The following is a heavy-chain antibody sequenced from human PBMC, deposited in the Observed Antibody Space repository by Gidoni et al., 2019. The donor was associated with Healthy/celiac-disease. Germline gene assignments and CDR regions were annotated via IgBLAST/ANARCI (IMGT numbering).Heavy chain of an antibody. V-gene: IGHV4-34*01. J-gene: IGHJ4*02. Sequence: QVQLQQCGAGLLKPSATLSLTCSVYGGSFSGYSWSWSRPPPGKGLEWIGEINHSGSTNYNPSLKSRVTISVDTSKNQFSLKLRFGTAADTAVYYCANSGNSREGYNFRAHGGPYYLDYWGQGTLVTVSS. CDR2: INHSGST. CDR3: ANSGNSREGYNFRAHGGPYYLDY. CDR1: GGSFSGYS. D-gene: IGHD5-12*01.